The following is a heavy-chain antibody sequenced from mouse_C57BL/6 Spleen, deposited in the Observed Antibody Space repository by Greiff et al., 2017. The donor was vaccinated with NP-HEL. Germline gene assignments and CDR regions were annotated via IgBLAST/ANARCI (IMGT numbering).Heavy chain of an antibody. CDR2: IYPGSGNT. J-gene: IGHJ4*01. V-gene: IGHV1-76*01. CDR1: GYTFTDYY. Sequence: QVQLKQSGAELVRPGASVKLSCKASGYTFTDYYINWVKQRPGQGLEWIARIYPGSGNTYYNEKFKGKATLTAEKSSSTAYMQLSSLTSEDSAVYFCARGGVAKRAMDYWGQGTSVTVSS. D-gene: IGHD1-1*02. CDR3: ARGGVAKRAMDY.